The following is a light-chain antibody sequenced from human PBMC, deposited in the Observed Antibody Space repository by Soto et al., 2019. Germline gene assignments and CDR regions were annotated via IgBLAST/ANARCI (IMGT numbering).Light chain of an antibody. Sequence: DIQVTQSRSSVSASVGDRITITCRASQPISSWLAWYQQVPGQAPYLLIYPASTLQSGVPSRFSGSGSGTDFTLTINSLQPEDFATYYCQQGYNFPRAFGQGTKVDIK. CDR2: PAS. CDR1: QPISSW. V-gene: IGKV1-12*01. J-gene: IGKJ1*01. CDR3: QQGYNFPRA.